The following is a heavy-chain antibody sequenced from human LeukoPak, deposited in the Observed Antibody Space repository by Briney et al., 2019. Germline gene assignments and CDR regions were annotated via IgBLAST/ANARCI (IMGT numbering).Heavy chain of an antibody. CDR2: IYSGGST. CDR3: VRDQDFYYGMDV. V-gene: IGHV3-53*01. Sequence: GGSLRLSCAASGFTVSSNYMSWVRQAPGKGLEWVSVIYSGGSTYYADSVKGRFTISRDNAKKMLYLQMNSLRAEDTAVYYCVRDQDFYYGMDVWGPGTTVTVSS. J-gene: IGHJ6*02. CDR1: GFTVSSNY.